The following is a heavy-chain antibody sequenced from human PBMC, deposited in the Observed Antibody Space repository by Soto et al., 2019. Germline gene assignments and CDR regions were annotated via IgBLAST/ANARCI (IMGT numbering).Heavy chain of an antibody. CDR1: GFTFSSFA. V-gene: IGHV3-23*01. D-gene: IGHD1-26*01. CDR3: AKGGAVLLDPFEV. Sequence: GQLLESGGGMVQPGGSLRLSCAASGFTFSSFAMNWVRLPPGRGLEWVAAVTSSASSTHYADSVKGRFTISRDNSKNTLYLQMNSLRADDTAVYYCAKGGAVLLDPFEVWGQGTMVTVSS. J-gene: IGHJ3*01. CDR2: VTSSASST.